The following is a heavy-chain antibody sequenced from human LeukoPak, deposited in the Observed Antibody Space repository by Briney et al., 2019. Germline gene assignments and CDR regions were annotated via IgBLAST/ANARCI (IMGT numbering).Heavy chain of an antibody. CDR3: ARDQQYSNYEFGWFDP. D-gene: IGHD4-11*01. CDR2: IYHSGST. V-gene: IGHV4-4*02. J-gene: IGHJ5*02. CDR1: GGSISSSNW. Sequence: SETLSLTCAVSGGSISSSNWWSWVRQPPGKGLEWIGEIYHSGSTNYNPSLKSRVTISVDKSKNQFSLKLSSVTAADTAVYYCARDQQYSNYEFGWFDPWGQGTLVTVSS.